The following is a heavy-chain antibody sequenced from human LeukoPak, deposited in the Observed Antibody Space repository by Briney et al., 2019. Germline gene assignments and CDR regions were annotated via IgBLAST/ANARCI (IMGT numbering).Heavy chain of an antibody. CDR2: IKQDGSEK. J-gene: IGHJ4*02. CDR1: GFTFSSYW. V-gene: IGHV3-7*01. CDR3: ARANYGGNSGDFDY. D-gene: IGHD4-23*01. Sequence: SGGSLRLSCAASGFTFSSYWMSWVRQAPGKGLAWVANIKQDGSEKYYVDSVKGRFTISRDNAKNSLYLQMNSLRAEDTAVYYCARANYGGNSGDFDYWGQGTLVTVSS.